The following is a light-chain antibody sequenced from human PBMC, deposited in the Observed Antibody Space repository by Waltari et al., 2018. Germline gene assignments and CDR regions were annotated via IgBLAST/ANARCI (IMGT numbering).Light chain of an antibody. CDR3: QQSHNWPPLT. J-gene: IGKJ4*01. CDR1: QSVSVN. V-gene: IGKV3-15*01. Sequence: EVVLTQSPATLSLSPGERATLSCRASQSVSVNLAWYQQRPGQAPRLLIYRASSRATGIPARFGGSGSGTEFTLTISSLESEDFAVYYCQQSHNWPPLTFGGGTKVEIK. CDR2: RAS.